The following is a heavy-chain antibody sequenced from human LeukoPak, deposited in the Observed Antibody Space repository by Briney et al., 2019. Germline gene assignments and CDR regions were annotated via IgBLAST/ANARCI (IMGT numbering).Heavy chain of an antibody. CDR3: ARGPIQLWIHNAMDV. D-gene: IGHD5-18*01. CDR2: IRSKAYRGTT. Sequence: PGRSLRLSCTGSGFTFGDNAMSWVRQAPGKGLEWVGFIRSKAYRGTTDYAASVKGRFTISRDDSPSIAYLQMNSLRTEDTAVYYCARGPIQLWIHNAMDVWGQGTTVTVSS. J-gene: IGHJ6*02. V-gene: IGHV3-49*04. CDR1: GFTFGDNA.